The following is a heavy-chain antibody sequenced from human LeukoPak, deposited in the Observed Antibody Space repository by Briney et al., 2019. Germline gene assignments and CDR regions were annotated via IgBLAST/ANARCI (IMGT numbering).Heavy chain of an antibody. D-gene: IGHD1-26*01. J-gene: IGHJ6*03. CDR3: AKSDVTVGATMGYYYYYMDV. V-gene: IGHV3-11*04. CDR2: ISSSGSTI. Sequence: PGGSLRLSCAASGFTFSDYYMSWIRQAPGKGLEWVSYISSSGSTIYYADSVKGRFTISRDNAKNSLYLQMNSLRAEDTAVYYCAKSDVTVGATMGYYYYYMDVWGKGTTVTVSS. CDR1: GFTFSDYY.